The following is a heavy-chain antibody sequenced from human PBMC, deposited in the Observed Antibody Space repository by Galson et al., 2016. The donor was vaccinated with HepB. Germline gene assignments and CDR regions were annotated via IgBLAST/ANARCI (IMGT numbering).Heavy chain of an antibody. CDR3: AKRRRDDFWSGHYTDYFDY. Sequence: SLRLSCAASGFTFSSYGMHWVRQTPDKGLEWVAVISYDGSDKYYADFVKGRFTISRDNSKNTPYLQMNSLRAEDTAVYYCAKRRRDDFWSGHYTDYFDYWGQGTLVTVSS. D-gene: IGHD3-3*01. V-gene: IGHV3-30*18. J-gene: IGHJ4*02. CDR1: GFTFSSYG. CDR2: ISYDGSDK.